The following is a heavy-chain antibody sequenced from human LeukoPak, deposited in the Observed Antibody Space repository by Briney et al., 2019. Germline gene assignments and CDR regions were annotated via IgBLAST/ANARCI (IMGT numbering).Heavy chain of an antibody. D-gene: IGHD3-10*01. Sequence: GGSLRLSCAASGFTFSSYAMSWVRQAPGKGLEWVSAISGSGGSTYYADSVKGRFTVSRDNSKNTLYLQMNSLRAEDTAVYYCAKMGSRVRGVITDFDSWGQGTLVTVSS. CDR2: ISGSGGST. V-gene: IGHV3-23*01. CDR1: GFTFSSYA. J-gene: IGHJ4*02. CDR3: AKMGSRVRGVITDFDS.